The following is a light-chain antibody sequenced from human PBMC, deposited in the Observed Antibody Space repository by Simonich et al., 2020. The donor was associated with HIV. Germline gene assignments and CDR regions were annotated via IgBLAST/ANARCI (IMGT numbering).Light chain of an antibody. CDR2: DVN. Sequence: QSALTQPASVSGSPGQSITISCHGTSSDVGGYNYVSCYQQHSGKAPKLMIYDVNNRPSGVSNRFSGSKSGNTASLTISGLQAEDEADYYCSSSTRSSTVVFGGGTRLTVL. CDR1: SSDVGGYNY. J-gene: IGLJ2*01. CDR3: SSSTRSSTVV. V-gene: IGLV2-14*03.